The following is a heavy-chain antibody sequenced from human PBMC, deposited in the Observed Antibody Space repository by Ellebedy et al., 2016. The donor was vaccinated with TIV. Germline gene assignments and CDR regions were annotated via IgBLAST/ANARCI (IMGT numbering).Heavy chain of an antibody. Sequence: ASVKVSXXASGYTFTSYDINWVRQATGQGLEWMGWMNSNSGNTGYAQKFQGRVTMTMNTSLSTAYMELSSLRSEDTAVYYCAREGRILTGYPYWYFDLWGRGTLVTVSS. CDR1: GYTFTSYD. CDR3: AREGRILTGYPYWYFDL. CDR2: MNSNSGNT. V-gene: IGHV1-8*01. J-gene: IGHJ2*01. D-gene: IGHD3-9*01.